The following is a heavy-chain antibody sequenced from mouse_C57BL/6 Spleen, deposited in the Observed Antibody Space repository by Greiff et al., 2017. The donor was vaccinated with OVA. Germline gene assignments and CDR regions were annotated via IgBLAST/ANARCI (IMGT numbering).Heavy chain of an antibody. V-gene: IGHV5-9*01. Sequence: EVKLMESGGGLVKPGGSLKLSCAASGFTFSSYTMSWVRQTPEKRLEWVATISGGGGNTYYPDSVKGRFTISRDNAKNTLYLQMSSLRSEDTDLYYCARLGRGYFDYWGQGTTLTVSS. CDR2: ISGGGGNT. CDR3: ARLGRGYFDY. D-gene: IGHD4-1*01. CDR1: GFTFSSYT. J-gene: IGHJ2*01.